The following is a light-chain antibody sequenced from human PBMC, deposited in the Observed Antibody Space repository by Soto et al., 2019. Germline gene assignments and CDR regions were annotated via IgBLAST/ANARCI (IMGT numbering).Light chain of an antibody. J-gene: IGKJ4*01. V-gene: IGKV3-20*01. Sequence: EIVLTQSPGTLSLSPGERATLSCRASQGVSSISLAWYQQKPGQAPRLLIYDASSRATDIPDRFSGSGSGTDFTLTISRLEPEDFAVYYCQQYGVSPPRSTFGGGTKVDIK. CDR3: QQYGVSPPRST. CDR2: DAS. CDR1: QGVSSIS.